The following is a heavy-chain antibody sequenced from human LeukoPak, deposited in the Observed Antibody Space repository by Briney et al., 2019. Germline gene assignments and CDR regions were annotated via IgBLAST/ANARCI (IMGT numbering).Heavy chain of an antibody. CDR1: GGSVSSGSCY. CDR3: TCLRGLITSPFDY. CDR2: IYYSGNT. V-gene: IGHV4-61*01. Sequence: SDTLSLTCTVSGGSVSSGSCYWSWIRQPPGKGLEWIGYIYYSGNTNYNPSLKSRVTISVDTSKNQFSLKLSSVTAADTAVYYCTCLRGLITSPFDYWGQGTLVTVSS. J-gene: IGHJ4*02. D-gene: IGHD3-10*01.